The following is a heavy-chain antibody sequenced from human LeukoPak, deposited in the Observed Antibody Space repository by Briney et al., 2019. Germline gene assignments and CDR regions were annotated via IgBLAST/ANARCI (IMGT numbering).Heavy chain of an antibody. D-gene: IGHD5-12*01. J-gene: IGHJ4*02. CDR3: AKEGSGYDPNPPYFDY. CDR1: GFTFGDYA. Sequence: PGGSLRLSCTASGFTFGDYAMSWFRQAPGKGLEWVAFIRYDGSNKYYADSVKGRFTISRDNSKNTLYLQMNSLRAEDTAVYYCAKEGSGYDPNPPYFDYWGQGTLVTVSS. CDR2: IRYDGSNK. V-gene: IGHV3-30*02.